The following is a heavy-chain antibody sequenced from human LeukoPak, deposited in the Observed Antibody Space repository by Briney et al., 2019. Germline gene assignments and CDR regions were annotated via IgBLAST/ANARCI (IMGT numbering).Heavy chain of an antibody. J-gene: IGHJ4*02. CDR3: ARVMITFGGVISDYFDY. CDR2: INHSRST. CDR1: GGSFSGYY. D-gene: IGHD3-16*01. V-gene: IGHV4-34*01. Sequence: SETLSLTCAVYGGSFSGYYWSWIRQPPGKGLEWIGEINHSRSTNYNPSLKSRVTISVDTSENQFSLKLSSVTAADTAVYYCARVMITFGGVISDYFDYWGQGTLVTVSS.